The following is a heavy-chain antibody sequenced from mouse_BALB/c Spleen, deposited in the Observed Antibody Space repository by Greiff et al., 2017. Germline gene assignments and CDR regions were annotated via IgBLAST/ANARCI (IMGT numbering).Heavy chain of an antibody. CDR2: ISYSGST. V-gene: IGHV3-8*02. Sequence: EVKVVESGPSLVKPSQTLSLTCSVTGDSITSGYWNWIRKFPGNKLEYMGYISYSGSTYYNPSLKSRISITRDTSKNQYYLQLNSVTTEDTATYYCARSYPSYDYDVGGGFDYWGQGTTLTVSS. J-gene: IGHJ2*01. CDR3: ARSYPSYDYDVGGGFDY. D-gene: IGHD2-4*01. CDR1: GDSITSGY.